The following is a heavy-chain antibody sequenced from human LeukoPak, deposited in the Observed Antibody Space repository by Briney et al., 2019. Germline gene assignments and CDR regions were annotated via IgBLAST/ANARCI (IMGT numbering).Heavy chain of an antibody. CDR2: ISSSSSTI. J-gene: IGHJ3*02. D-gene: IGHD6-6*01. V-gene: IGHV3-48*02. CDR3: ARAYSSSSGRDAFDS. Sequence: PGGSLRLSCAASGFTFNSYNMNWVRPAPGKGLEWGSYISSSSSTIYYADSVKGRFTISRDIAKTSLFLQMNSLRDEDTVVYYCARAYSSSSGRDAFDSWGLGTLVTVSS. CDR1: GFTFNSYN.